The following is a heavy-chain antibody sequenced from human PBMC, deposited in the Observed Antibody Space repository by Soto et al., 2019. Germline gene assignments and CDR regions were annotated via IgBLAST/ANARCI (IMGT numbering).Heavy chain of an antibody. CDR3: ARTLGATTNY. D-gene: IGHD1-26*01. Sequence: GGSLRLSCAASGFTFGTYWMHLVRQAQGKGPVWVSRINSDGSSTSYADSVKGRFTISRDNAENTPYLQMNSLRAEDTAVYYCARTLGATTNYWGQGTLVTVSS. J-gene: IGHJ4*02. CDR2: INSDGSST. CDR1: GFTFGTYW. V-gene: IGHV3-74*01.